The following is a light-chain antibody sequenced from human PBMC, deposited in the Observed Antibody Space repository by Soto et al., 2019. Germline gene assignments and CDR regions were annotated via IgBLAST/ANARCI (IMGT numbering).Light chain of an antibody. CDR2: DAY. Sequence: EVVLTQSPVTLSLSPGERATLSCRASQSFRGLLAWYQQKPGQAPRLLIYDAYNRATGIPPRFSGSRSGTDLTLTISSLEPEDSAVYYCQQRHMWPITFGQGARLEIK. CDR1: QSFRGL. CDR3: QQRHMWPIT. J-gene: IGKJ5*01. V-gene: IGKV3-11*01.